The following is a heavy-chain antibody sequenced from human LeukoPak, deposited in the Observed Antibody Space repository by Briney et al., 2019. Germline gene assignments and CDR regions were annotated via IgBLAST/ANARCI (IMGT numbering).Heavy chain of an antibody. CDR2: ISWNSGSI. J-gene: IGHJ4*02. CDR1: GFTFEDYA. CDR3: AKIKGRGYSGYDGFDY. Sequence: PGGSLRLSCAASGFTFEDYAMHWVRQAPGKGLEWVSGISWNSGSIGYADSVKGRFTISRDNAKNSLYLQMNSLRAEDTALYYCAKIKGRGYSGYDGFDYWGQGTLVTVSP. D-gene: IGHD5-12*01. V-gene: IGHV3-9*01.